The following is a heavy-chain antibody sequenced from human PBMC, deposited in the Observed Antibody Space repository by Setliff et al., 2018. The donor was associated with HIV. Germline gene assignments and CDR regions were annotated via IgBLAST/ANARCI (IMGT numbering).Heavy chain of an antibody. J-gene: IGHJ5*02. D-gene: IGHD3-3*01. CDR3: ARNYYDVWSLSFGGWFDP. CDR2: IDTNTGKP. V-gene: IGHV7-4-1*02. Sequence: ASVKVSCKASGYSLNKYGMNWVRQAPGQGLEWMGWIDTNTGKPTYVQGTTGRFVFSLDTSVSTAYLQISSLKAEDTAVYYCARNYYDVWSLSFGGWFDPWGQGTLVTVSS. CDR1: GYSLNKYG.